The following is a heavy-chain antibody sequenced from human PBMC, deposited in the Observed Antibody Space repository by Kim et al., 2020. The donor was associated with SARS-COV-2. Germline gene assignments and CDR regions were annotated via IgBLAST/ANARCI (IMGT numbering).Heavy chain of an antibody. CDR1: GGSISSYY. D-gene: IGHD3-22*01. CDR3: ARVRDSSGYYFDL. Sequence: SETLSLTCTVSGGSISSYYWSWIRQPPGKGLEWIGYIYYSGSTNYNPSLKSRVTIPVDTSKNQFSLKLSSVTAADTAVYYCARVRDSSGYYFDLWGRGTLVTVSS. J-gene: IGHJ2*01. CDR2: IYYSGST. V-gene: IGHV4-59*13.